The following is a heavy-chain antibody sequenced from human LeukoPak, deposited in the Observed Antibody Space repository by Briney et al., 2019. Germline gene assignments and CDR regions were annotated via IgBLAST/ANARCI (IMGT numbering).Heavy chain of an antibody. V-gene: IGHV3-7*03. CDR2: IKQDGSEK. Sequence: GGSLRLSCAASGFTFNNVWMNWGRQAPGKGLEWVANIKQDGSEKSYVESVRGRFTISRDNAKNSLYLQLNSLRAEDTALYYCARDNPPDYWGQGTLVTVSS. CDR1: GFTFNNVW. CDR3: ARDNPPDY. J-gene: IGHJ4*02.